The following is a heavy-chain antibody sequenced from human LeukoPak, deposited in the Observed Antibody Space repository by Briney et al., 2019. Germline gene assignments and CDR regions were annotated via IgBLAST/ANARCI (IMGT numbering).Heavy chain of an antibody. J-gene: IGHJ4*02. Sequence: PGGSLRLSRAASELTFSRYGMHWVRQAPGKGLEWVSSISSSSSYIYYADSVKGRFTISRDNAKNSLYLQMNSLRAEDAAVYYCARVGSSWYADYWGQGTLVTVSS. CDR3: ARVGSSWYADY. CDR1: ELTFSRYG. V-gene: IGHV3-21*01. CDR2: ISSSSSYI. D-gene: IGHD6-13*01.